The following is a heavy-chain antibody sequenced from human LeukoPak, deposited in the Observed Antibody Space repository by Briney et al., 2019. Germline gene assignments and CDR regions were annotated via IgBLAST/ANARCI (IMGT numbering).Heavy chain of an antibody. CDR3: ARDIAGAHYYYYYMDV. J-gene: IGHJ6*03. Sequence: PGGSLRLSCAASGFTVSSNYMSWVRQAPGKGLEWVSVIYSGGSTYYADSVKGQFTISRDNSKNTLYLQMNSLRAEDTAVYYCARDIAGAHYYYYYMDVWGKGTTVTVSS. CDR1: GFTVSSNY. V-gene: IGHV3-53*01. CDR2: IYSGGST. D-gene: IGHD6-13*01.